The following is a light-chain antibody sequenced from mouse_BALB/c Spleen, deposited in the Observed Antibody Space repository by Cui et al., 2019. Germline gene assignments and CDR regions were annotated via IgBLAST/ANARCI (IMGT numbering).Light chain of an antibody. V-gene: IGKV4-68*01. CDR1: SSVSY. Sequence: QIVLTHSPALFFASPGKKVIMSCGANSSVSYMYWYQQNPRSSPKPWIYLTSNLSSGVPARFSGSGSGTSYSLTISSMEAEDAANYYCQQWSSNPLTFGAGTKLELK. CDR3: QQWSSNPLT. CDR2: LTS. J-gene: IGKJ5*01.